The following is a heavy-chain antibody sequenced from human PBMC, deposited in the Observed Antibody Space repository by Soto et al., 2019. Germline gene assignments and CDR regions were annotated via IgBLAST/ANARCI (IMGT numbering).Heavy chain of an antibody. CDR3: ASDQGAWDSSGYHLADAFDI. J-gene: IGHJ3*02. Sequence: QVQLQESGPGLVKPSQTLSLTCTVSGGSISSGGYYWSWIRQHPGKGLEWIGYIYYSGSTYYNPSLRRCLTVSVDTPKNQFSLKLSSVTAADPVVYYCASDQGAWDSSGYHLADAFDICGQVTMVSVSS. D-gene: IGHD3-22*01. V-gene: IGHV4-31*03. CDR2: IYYSGST. CDR1: GGSISSGGYY.